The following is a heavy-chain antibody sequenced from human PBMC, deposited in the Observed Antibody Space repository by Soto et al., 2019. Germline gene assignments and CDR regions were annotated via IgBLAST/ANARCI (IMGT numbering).Heavy chain of an antibody. J-gene: IGHJ4*02. CDR3: VRDSGGGNSAYFDS. D-gene: IGHD2-21*02. CDR1: GFSLTTRDVG. Sequence: QITLEESGPTLVKPTQTLPLTCAFSGFSLTTRDVGVGWIRQPPGKALEWLALIYWDDDERYSPSLKSRLTITKDTYKNKVVLTMTNMDPVDADTDYCVRDSGGGNSAYFDSWGQGTLVAVSS. CDR2: IYWDDDE. V-gene: IGHV2-5*02.